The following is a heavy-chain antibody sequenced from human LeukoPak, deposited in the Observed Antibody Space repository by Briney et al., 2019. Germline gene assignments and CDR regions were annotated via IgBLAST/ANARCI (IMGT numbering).Heavy chain of an antibody. Sequence: GGSLRLSCGASGFTFSGHAMTWVRQAPGKGLEWVSAISISGDTTYYADAVKGRFTISRDNSKNTVYLQMNSLRAEDTAVYYCANEIRPNDYWGQGTLVTVSS. V-gene: IGHV3-23*01. CDR1: GFTFSGHA. D-gene: IGHD4-17*01. J-gene: IGHJ4*02. CDR3: ANEIRPNDY. CDR2: ISISGDTT.